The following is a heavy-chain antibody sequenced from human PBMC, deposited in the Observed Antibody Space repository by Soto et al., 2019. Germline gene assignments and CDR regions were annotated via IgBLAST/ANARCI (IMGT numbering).Heavy chain of an antibody. J-gene: IGHJ4*02. CDR2: IYWDDSR. Sequence: TLSLTCDVSGVSLDSSYWWGWVRQPPGRDLEWLAVIYWDDSRHYSPSLRSRLTITKDTSKNQVVLTMTNMDPMDTGTYYCAHKGPEDWPLDYWGQGTLVTVSS. CDR1: GVSLDSSYW. V-gene: IGHV2-5*02. D-gene: IGHD3-9*01. CDR3: AHKGPEDWPLDY.